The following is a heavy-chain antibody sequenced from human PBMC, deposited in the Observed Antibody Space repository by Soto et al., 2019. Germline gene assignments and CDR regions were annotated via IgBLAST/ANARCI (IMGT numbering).Heavy chain of an antibody. V-gene: IGHV3-73*01. CDR3: TRHIIVGPTKRTSYWYFDL. Sequence: GGSLRLSCAASGFTFSGSAMHWVRQASGKGLEWVGRIRSKANSYATAYAASVKGRFTISRGDSKNTAYLQMNSLKTEDTAVYYCTRHIIVGPTKRTSYWYFDLWGRGTVVAVSS. CDR2: IRSKANSYAT. D-gene: IGHD1-1*01. J-gene: IGHJ2*01. CDR1: GFTFSGSA.